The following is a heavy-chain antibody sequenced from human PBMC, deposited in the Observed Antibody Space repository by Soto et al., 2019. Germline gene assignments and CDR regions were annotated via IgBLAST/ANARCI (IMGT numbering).Heavy chain of an antibody. CDR2: VGKDGDI. Sequence: GSLRLSCAGSGFSFSTFDMHWVRQATGKSLEWVASVGKDGDIYYGGSLKGRFTISRDNGKNSLSLHMNSLRAEDTAVYYCGRDRLLRHLVRGIPKASYYGVDVCGQGPTVTVYS. D-gene: IGHD3-10*01. V-gene: IGHV3-13*01. J-gene: IGHJ6*02. CDR3: GRDRLLRHLVRGIPKASYYGVDV. CDR1: GFSFSTFD.